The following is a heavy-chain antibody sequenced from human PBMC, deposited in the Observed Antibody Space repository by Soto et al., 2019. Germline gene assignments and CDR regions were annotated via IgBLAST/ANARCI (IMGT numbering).Heavy chain of an antibody. CDR3: AANYGSGSTHVDH. CDR2: IIPMLRMA. V-gene: IGHV1-69*02. CDR1: AGTFDSYT. D-gene: IGHD3-10*01. Sequence: QVQLVQSGAEVKKPGSSVKVSCSASAGTFDSYTISWVRQVPGQRPEWMGRIIPMLRMANFAQNFQGRVMMDEEETTSTAYMVLSSLRSEDTAVYFCAANYGSGSTHVDHWGQGTPVTVTS. J-gene: IGHJ4*02.